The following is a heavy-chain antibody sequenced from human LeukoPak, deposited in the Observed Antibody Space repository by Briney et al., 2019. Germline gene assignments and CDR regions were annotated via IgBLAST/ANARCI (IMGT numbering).Heavy chain of an antibody. Sequence: PSETLSLTCTVSGGSISSSSYYWGWIRQPPGKGLEWVSAISGSGGSTYYADSVKGRFTISRDNSKNTLYLQMNSLRAEDTAVYYCAKSGVAGSFDYWGQGTLVTVSS. CDR2: ISGSGGST. CDR3: AKSGVAGSFDY. V-gene: IGHV3-23*01. J-gene: IGHJ4*02. D-gene: IGHD6-19*01. CDR1: GGSISSSSYY.